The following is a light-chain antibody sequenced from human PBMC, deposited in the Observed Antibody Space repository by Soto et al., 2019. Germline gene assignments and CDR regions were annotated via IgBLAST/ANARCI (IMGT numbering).Light chain of an antibody. CDR3: QQGRNSPLT. V-gene: IGKV3-15*01. CDR2: DAS. Sequence: EIVMTQSPSTLSVSPGEGATLSCKASQNVYNNLAWYQQRPGQPPRLLIYDASTRATGISARFSGSGYGTEFTLTISSLQSEDFAVYFCQQGRNSPLTFGGGTKVEIK. J-gene: IGKJ4*01. CDR1: QNVYNN.